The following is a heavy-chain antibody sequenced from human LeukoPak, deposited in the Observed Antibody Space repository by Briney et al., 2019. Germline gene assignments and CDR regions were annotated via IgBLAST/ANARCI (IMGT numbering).Heavy chain of an antibody. J-gene: IGHJ4*02. Sequence: ASVKVSCKASGYKFIDDYMHWVRQAPGQGLEFMGWINPDSGFTNYAQKYKGRVTMTRDTSISTAYLEVRSLTSDDTAVYYCAPTAEAYTSWWKVWGQGTLVTVSS. V-gene: IGHV1-2*02. D-gene: IGHD3-16*01. CDR3: APTAEAYTSWWKV. CDR1: GYKFIDDY. CDR2: INPDSGFT.